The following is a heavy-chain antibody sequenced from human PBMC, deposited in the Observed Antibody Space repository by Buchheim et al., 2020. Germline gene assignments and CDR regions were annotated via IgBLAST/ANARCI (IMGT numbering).Heavy chain of an antibody. Sequence: QVQLVQSGAEVKKPGASVKVSCKASGYTFTGYYMHWVRQAPGQGLEWMGWINPNSGGTNYAQKFQGWVTMTRAPSISQAYMELSRLRSDDTAVYYCARDMGVTGTGYNWFDPWGQGTL. J-gene: IGHJ5*02. CDR2: INPNSGGT. D-gene: IGHD1-7*01. CDR3: ARDMGVTGTGYNWFDP. CDR1: GYTFTGYY. V-gene: IGHV1-2*04.